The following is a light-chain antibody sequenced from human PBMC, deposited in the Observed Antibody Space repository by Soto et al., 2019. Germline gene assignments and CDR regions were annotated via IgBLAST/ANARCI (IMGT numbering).Light chain of an antibody. CDR2: EVF. Sequence: QSALTQPASVSGSPGQSITISCTGTSSDVGGYSFVSWYQQHPGKAPKLMIYEVFNRPSGVSTRFSGSKSANTASLTISGLQPEDEADYYCSSYAASRTGVFGGGTKLTVL. CDR3: SSYAASRTGV. CDR1: SSDVGGYSF. V-gene: IGLV2-14*01. J-gene: IGLJ3*02.